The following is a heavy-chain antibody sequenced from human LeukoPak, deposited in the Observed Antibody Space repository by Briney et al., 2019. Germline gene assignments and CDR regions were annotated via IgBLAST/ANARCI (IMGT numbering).Heavy chain of an antibody. V-gene: IGHV1-69*01. D-gene: IGHD1-7*01. CDR1: GGTFSSYA. CDR2: IIPIFGTA. CDR3: AREVTGTTNTLYNWFDP. Sequence: GSSVKVSCKASGGTFSSYAISWVRQAPGQGLEWMGGIIPIFGTANYAQKFQGRVTITADESTSTAYMELSSLRSEDTAVYYCAREVTGTTNTLYNWFDPWGQGTLVTVSS. J-gene: IGHJ5*02.